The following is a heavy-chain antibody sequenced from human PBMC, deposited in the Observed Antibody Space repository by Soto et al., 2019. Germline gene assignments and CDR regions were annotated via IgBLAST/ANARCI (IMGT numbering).Heavy chain of an antibody. V-gene: IGHV3-48*02. J-gene: IGHJ6*02. CDR3: AREGSSWFGEYYYGIDV. CDR1: GFTFSSYS. Sequence: EVQLVESGGGLVQPGGSLRLYCAASGFTFSSYSMNWVRQAPGKGLEWVSYISSSSSTIYYADSVKGRFTISRDNAKNSLYLQMNSLRDEDTAVYYCAREGSSWFGEYYYGIDVSGQGTTVTVSS. D-gene: IGHD3-10*01. CDR2: ISSSSSTI.